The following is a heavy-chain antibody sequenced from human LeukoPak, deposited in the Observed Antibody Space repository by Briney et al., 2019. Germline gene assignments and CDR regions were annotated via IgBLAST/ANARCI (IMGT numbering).Heavy chain of an antibody. CDR3: ARETGYYDSSGYRLYYFDY. D-gene: IGHD3-22*01. Sequence: SETLSLTCAVSGGSISSNNWWGWVRQPPGKGLEWIGEIYHSGSPNYNPSLKSRVTISVDKSRNHFSLNLSSVTAADTAVYYCARETGYYDSSGYRLYYFDYWGQGTLVTVSS. CDR2: IYHSGSP. J-gene: IGHJ4*02. CDR1: GGSISSNNW. V-gene: IGHV4-4*02.